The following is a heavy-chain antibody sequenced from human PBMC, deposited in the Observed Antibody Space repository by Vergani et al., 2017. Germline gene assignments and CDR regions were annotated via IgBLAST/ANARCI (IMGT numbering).Heavy chain of an antibody. Sequence: QVQLQQWGAGLLKPSETLSLTCAVYGGSFSGYYWSWIRQPPGKGLEWIGEINHIGSTNYNPSLKSRVTISVDTSKNQFSLKLSSVTAADTAVYYCARRPGWLRPGASYYFDYWGQGTLVTVSS. V-gene: IGHV4-34*01. CDR3: ARRPGWLRPGASYYFDY. CDR1: GGSFSGYY. CDR2: INHIGST. D-gene: IGHD5-12*01. J-gene: IGHJ4*02.